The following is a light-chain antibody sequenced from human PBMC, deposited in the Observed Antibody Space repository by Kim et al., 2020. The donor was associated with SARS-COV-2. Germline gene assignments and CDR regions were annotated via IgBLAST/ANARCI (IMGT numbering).Light chain of an antibody. CDR2: LEKSGSY. Sequence: TVRHTCTLSSGHSTHNIAGQQQQPGKAPRYLMKLEKSGSYNKGSGVPDRFSGSSSGADRYLTISNPQSEDEADYFCETWDSNTGVFGGGTKVTVL. V-gene: IGLV4-60*03. CDR3: ETWDSNTGV. CDR1: SGHSTHN. J-gene: IGLJ3*02.